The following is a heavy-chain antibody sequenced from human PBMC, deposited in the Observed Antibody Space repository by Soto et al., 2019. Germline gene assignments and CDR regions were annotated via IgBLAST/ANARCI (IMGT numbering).Heavy chain of an antibody. V-gene: IGHV3-23*01. D-gene: IGHD1-26*01. CDR2: VSGTGGSA. CDR1: GFTFSSYA. Sequence: EVQLLESGGGLVRPGGSLRLSCAASGFTFSSYAMTWVRQAPGKGLEWVSGVSGTGGSAYYADSVKGRFTISRDKSTNTLYLQMNSLRAEDTAVYYCAKGEWELLLVGYWGQGTLVTVSS. J-gene: IGHJ4*02. CDR3: AKGEWELLLVGY.